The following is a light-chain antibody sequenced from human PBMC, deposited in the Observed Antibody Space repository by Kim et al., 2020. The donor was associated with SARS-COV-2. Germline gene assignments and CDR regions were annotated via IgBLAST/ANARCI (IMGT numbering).Light chain of an antibody. CDR2: GAS. V-gene: IGKV3-20*01. CDR1: QSVSSSY. J-gene: IGKJ2*01. Sequence: SPGERATLSCRASQSVSSSYLAWYQQKSGQAPRLLIYGASSRATGIPDRFSGSGSGTDFTLTISRLEPEDFAVYYCRQFGSSPPYTFGQGTKLEI. CDR3: RQFGSSPPYT.